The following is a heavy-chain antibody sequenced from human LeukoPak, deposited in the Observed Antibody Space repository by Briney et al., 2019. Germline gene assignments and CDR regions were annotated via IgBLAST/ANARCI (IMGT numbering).Heavy chain of an antibody. V-gene: IGHV4-34*09. CDR1: GGSFSGYY. D-gene: IGHD2-21*02. Sequence: SETLSLTCAVYGGSFSGYYWSWIRQPPGKGLEWIGEINHSGSTYYNPSLKSRVTISVDTSKYQFSLKLSSVTAADTAVYYCARGSHIVVVTAISPVAFDIWGQGTMVTVSS. CDR3: ARGSHIVVVTAISPVAFDI. J-gene: IGHJ3*02. CDR2: INHSGST.